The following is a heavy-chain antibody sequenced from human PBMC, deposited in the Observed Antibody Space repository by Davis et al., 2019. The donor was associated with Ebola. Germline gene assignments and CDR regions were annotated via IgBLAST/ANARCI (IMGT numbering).Heavy chain of an antibody. V-gene: IGHV4-34*01. CDR2: INHSGST. J-gene: IGHJ5*02. CDR3: AREGFWGMVYAIPRTSWFDP. D-gene: IGHD2-8*01. CDR1: GGSFSGYY. Sequence: SETLSLTCAVYGGSFSGYYWSWIRQPPGKGLEWIGEINHSGSTNYNPSLKSRVTISVDTSKNQFSLKLSSVTAADTAVYYCAREGFWGMVYAIPRTSWFDPWGQGTLVTVSS.